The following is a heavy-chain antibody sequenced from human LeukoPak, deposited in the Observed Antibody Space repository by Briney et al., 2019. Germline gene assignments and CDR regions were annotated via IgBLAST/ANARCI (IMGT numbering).Heavy chain of an antibody. CDR2: KWYDGSNK. CDR3: ARERTLYVSGSGYGMDV. CDR1: GFTFSSYR. Sequence: GGSLTLSCAASGFTFSSYRMNWVCQAPGKGLEWVALKWYDGSNKYYADSVKCRFTISRDSSKNTLYLEMSSLRAEDTAVYFCARERTLYVSGSGYGMDVWGQGTTVTVSS. V-gene: IGHV3-33*08. J-gene: IGHJ6*02. D-gene: IGHD3-10*01.